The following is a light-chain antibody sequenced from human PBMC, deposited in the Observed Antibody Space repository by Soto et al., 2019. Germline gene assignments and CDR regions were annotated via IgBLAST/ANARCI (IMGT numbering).Light chain of an antibody. J-gene: IGKJ4*01. V-gene: IGKV3-11*01. Sequence: EIVLTQSPATLSLSPGERATLPCRASQSVGNNLAWYQQKPGQAPGLLIYEASTRATGIPARFSGSGSGTDFTLTISSLEPEDFAVYYCQQHANWPLTFGGGTKVDIK. CDR3: QQHANWPLT. CDR1: QSVGNN. CDR2: EAS.